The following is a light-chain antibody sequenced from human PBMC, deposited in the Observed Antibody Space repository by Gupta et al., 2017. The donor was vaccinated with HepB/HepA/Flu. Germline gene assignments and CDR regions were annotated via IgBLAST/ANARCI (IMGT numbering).Light chain of an antibody. V-gene: IGKV1-39*01. J-gene: IGKJ3*01. CDR2: AAS. Sequence: DIQMTQSPSSLSASVGDRVTITCRASQSISSYLNWYQQKPGKAPKLLIYAASSLQSGVPSRLSGSGSGTDFTLTISSRQPEDFATYYCQQRYSTPLFTFGPGTKVDIK. CDR1: QSISSY. CDR3: QQRYSTPLFT.